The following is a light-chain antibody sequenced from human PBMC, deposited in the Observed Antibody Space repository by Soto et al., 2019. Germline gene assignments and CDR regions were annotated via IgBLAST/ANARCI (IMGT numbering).Light chain of an antibody. CDR2: GPS. CDR3: QQYGGAPFT. CDR1: QNVYINS. V-gene: IGKV3-20*01. Sequence: EIVLTQSPRTLSLSPGESATLSCRASQNVYINSLAWFQQKPGQTPRLLIYGPSTRAAGVPARFTGSGSGADFALTITSLEPEDFAMYYCQQYGGAPFTFGPGTRV. J-gene: IGKJ3*01.